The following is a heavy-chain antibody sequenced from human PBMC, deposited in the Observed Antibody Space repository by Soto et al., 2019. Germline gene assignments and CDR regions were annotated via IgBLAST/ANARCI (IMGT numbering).Heavy chain of an antibody. CDR2: IWYDGSNK. J-gene: IGHJ6*02. D-gene: IGHD5-18*01. CDR3: ARDHHTAMVQDV. V-gene: IGHV3-33*01. Sequence: GGSLRLSCAASGFTFSSYGMHWVRQAPGKGLEWVAVIWYDGSNKYYTDSVKGRFTISRDNSKSTLYLQMNSLRAEDTAVYYCARDHHTAMVQDVWGQGTTATVSS. CDR1: GFTFSSYG.